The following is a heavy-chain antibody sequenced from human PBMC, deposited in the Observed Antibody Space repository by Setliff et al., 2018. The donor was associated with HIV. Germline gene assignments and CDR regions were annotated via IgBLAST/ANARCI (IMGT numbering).Heavy chain of an antibody. CDR3: AKTPSSGWYSLYLDY. CDR2: ILHDGSDK. Sequence: GGSLRLSCVASGFTFSSYGMHWVRQAPGKGLEWVAFILHDGSDKDCSDSVKGRFTISRDNSKNTLYLQMNSLRTEDTAVYYCAKTPSSGWYSLYLDYWGQGTLVTVSS. V-gene: IGHV3-30*02. J-gene: IGHJ4*02. D-gene: IGHD6-19*01. CDR1: GFTFSSYG.